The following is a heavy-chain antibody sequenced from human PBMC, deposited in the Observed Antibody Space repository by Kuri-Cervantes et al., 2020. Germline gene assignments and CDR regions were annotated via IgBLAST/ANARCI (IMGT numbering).Heavy chain of an antibody. V-gene: IGHV3-30*02. D-gene: IGHD2-8*01. CDR2: VRYDGNKK. CDR3: ARDAGGCTNGVCYTSYFQH. CDR1: GFTFSSFG. J-gene: IGHJ1*01. Sequence: GGSLRLSCAASGFTFSSFGMHWVRQAPGKGLEWVAFVRYDGNKKSYADSMKGRFTLSRDNSKNTLYLQMNSLRAEDTAVYYCARDAGGCTNGVCYTSYFQHWGQGTLVTVSS.